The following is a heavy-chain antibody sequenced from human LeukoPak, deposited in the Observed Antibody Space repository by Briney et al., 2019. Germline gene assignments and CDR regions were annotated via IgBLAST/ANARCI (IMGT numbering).Heavy chain of an antibody. CDR2: IYYSGST. CDR3: ARGGRDYDSSGYYYDYYYYYMDV. D-gene: IGHD3-22*01. J-gene: IGHJ6*03. Sequence: SETLSLTCTVSGGSISSYYWSWIRQPPGKGLEWIGYIYYSGSTNYNPSLKSRVTISVDTSKNQFSLKLSSVTAADTAVYYCARGGRDYDSSGYYYDYYYYYMDVWGKGTTVTVSS. CDR1: GGSISSYY. V-gene: IGHV4-59*01.